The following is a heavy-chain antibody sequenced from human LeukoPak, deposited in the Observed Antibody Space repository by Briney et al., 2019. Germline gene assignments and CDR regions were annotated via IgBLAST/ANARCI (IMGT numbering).Heavy chain of an antibody. CDR3: AREGTYYYDSSGYLGPDY. J-gene: IGHJ4*02. V-gene: IGHV1-18*01. CDR2: ISAYNGNT. D-gene: IGHD3-22*01. CDR1: GYTFTSYG. Sequence: ASVKVSCKASGYTFTSYGISWVRQAPGQGLEWMGWISAYNGNTNYAQKLQGRVTMTTDTSTSTAYMELRSLRSDDTAVYYWAREGTYYYDSSGYLGPDYWGQGTLVTVSS.